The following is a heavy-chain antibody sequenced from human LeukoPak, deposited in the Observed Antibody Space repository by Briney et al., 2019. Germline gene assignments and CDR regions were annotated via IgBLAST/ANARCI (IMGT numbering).Heavy chain of an antibody. CDR1: GFTFSSYG. V-gene: IGHV3-30*03. D-gene: IGHD3-22*01. CDR2: ISYDGSNK. J-gene: IGHJ4*02. Sequence: PGGSLRLSCAASGFTFSSYGMHWVRQAPGKGLEWVAVISYDGSNKYYADSVKGRFTISRDNAKNSLYLQMNSLRAEDTALYYCARANYYDSSPYFDYWGQGTLVTVSS. CDR3: ARANYYDSSPYFDY.